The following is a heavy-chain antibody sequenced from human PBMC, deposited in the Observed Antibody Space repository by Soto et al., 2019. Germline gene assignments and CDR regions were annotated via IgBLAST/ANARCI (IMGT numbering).Heavy chain of an antibody. Sequence: SETLSLTCTLSGGSISSYYWSWIRQPPGKGLEWIGYIYYSGRTNYNPSLKSRVTISVDTPKNQFSLKLSSVTAADTAVYYCARGYCSSTTCYIWDNWFDPWGQGTLVTVSS. CDR1: GGSISSYY. CDR3: ARGYCSSTTCYIWDNWFDP. CDR2: IYYSGRT. V-gene: IGHV4-59*01. D-gene: IGHD2-2*01. J-gene: IGHJ5*02.